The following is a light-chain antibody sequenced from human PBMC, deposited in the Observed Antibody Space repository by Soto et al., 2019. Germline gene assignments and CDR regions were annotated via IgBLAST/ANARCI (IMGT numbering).Light chain of an antibody. CDR1: SSNIGSET. Sequence: QYVLTQPPSAYGTPGQRVTISCSGSSSNIGSETVNWYQHLPGTAPKLLIYLNNQRPSGVPDQFSGSKSDTSASLAISGLQSEDEADYYCATWDDSLKRVVFGGGTKLTVL. CDR3: ATWDDSLKRVV. V-gene: IGLV1-44*01. J-gene: IGLJ2*01. CDR2: LNN.